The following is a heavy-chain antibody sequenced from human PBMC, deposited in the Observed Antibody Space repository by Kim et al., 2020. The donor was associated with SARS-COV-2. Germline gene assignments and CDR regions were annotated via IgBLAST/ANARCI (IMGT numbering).Heavy chain of an antibody. CDR3: ARDTGGYCGGDCYDAFDI. J-gene: IGHJ3*02. V-gene: IGHV1-69*13. Sequence: SVKVSCKASGGTFSSYAISWVRQAPGQGLEWMGGIIPIFGTANYAQKFQGRVTITADESTSTAYMELSSLRSEDTAVYYCARDTGGYCGGDCYDAFDIWDQGTMVTVSS. CDR2: IIPIFGTA. CDR1: GGTFSSYA. D-gene: IGHD2-21*02.